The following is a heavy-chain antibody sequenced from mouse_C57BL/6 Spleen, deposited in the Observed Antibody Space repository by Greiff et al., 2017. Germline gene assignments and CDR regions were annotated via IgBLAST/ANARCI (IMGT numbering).Heavy chain of an antibody. CDR1: GYTFTSYW. CDR2: IDPSDSET. Sequence: QVQLQQPGAELVRPGSSVKLSCKASGYTFTSYWMHWVKQRPIQGLEWTGNIDPSDSETHYNQKFKDKATLTVDKSSSTAYMQLSSLTSEDSAVYYCARSGGYYAMDYWGQGTSVTVSS. CDR3: ARSGGYYAMDY. D-gene: IGHD3-1*01. V-gene: IGHV1-52*01. J-gene: IGHJ4*01.